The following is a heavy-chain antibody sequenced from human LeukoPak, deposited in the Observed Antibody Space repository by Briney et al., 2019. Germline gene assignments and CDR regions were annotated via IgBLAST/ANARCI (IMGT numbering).Heavy chain of an antibody. D-gene: IGHD2-21*01. J-gene: IGHJ2*01. V-gene: IGHV3-23*01. CDR1: GFTFSSYA. CDR3: AKDRGDHIAYPPHWYFDL. CDR2: ISGSLQST. Sequence: GGSLRLSCAASGFTFSSYAMSWVRQAPGKGLEWVSGISGSLQSTYHAASVEGRFTISRDNSRNSLYLQMNSLRADDTAVYYCAKDRGDHIAYPPHWYFDLWGRGTLVTVSS.